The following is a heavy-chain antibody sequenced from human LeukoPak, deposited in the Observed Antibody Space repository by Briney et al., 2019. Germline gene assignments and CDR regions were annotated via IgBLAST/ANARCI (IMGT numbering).Heavy chain of an antibody. CDR3: AREGDYVWGGYSHTGCDY. J-gene: IGHJ4*02. D-gene: IGHD3-16*01. V-gene: IGHV1-18*01. CDR2: ISAYNGNT. Sequence: ASVKVSCKASGYTFTSYGISWVRQAPGQGLEWMGWISAYNGNTNYAQKLQGRVTMTTDTSTSTAYMELRSLRSDDTAVYYCAREGDYVWGGYSHTGCDYWGQGTLVTVSS. CDR1: GYTFTSYG.